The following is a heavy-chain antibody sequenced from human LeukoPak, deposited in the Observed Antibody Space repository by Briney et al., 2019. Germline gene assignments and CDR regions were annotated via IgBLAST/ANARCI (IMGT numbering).Heavy chain of an antibody. Sequence: PGRSLRLSCAASGFTFSSYAMHWVRQAPGKGLEWVAVISYDGSNKYYADSVKGRFTISRDNSKNTLYLQMNSLRAEDTAVYYCARVTSVTTVPYYYYGMDVWGQGTTVTVSS. CDR2: ISYDGSNK. CDR3: ARVTSVTTVPYYYYGMDV. D-gene: IGHD4-17*01. CDR1: GFTFSSYA. J-gene: IGHJ6*02. V-gene: IGHV3-30-3*01.